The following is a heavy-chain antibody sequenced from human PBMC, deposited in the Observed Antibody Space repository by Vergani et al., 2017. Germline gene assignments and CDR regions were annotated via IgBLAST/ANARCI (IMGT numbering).Heavy chain of an antibody. J-gene: IGHJ4*02. D-gene: IGHD3-22*01. V-gene: IGHV3-21*01. CDR2: ISSSSSYI. Sequence: VQLVETGGGVVQPGGSLRLYCATSGFSFNTYGAHWVRQAPGKGLEWVSSISSSSSYIYYADSVKGRFTISRDNAKNSLYLQMNSLRAEDTAVYYCARDLFYYDSSGYYSGFFDYWGQGTLVTVSS. CDR1: GFSFNTYG. CDR3: ARDLFYYDSSGYYSGFFDY.